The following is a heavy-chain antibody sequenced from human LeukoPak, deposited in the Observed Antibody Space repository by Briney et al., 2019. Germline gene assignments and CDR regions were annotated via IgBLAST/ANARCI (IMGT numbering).Heavy chain of an antibody. D-gene: IGHD5-18*01. Sequence: PSETLSLTCTVSGGSISSGYYWGWIRQPPGKGLEWIGSIYHSGSTYYNPSLKSRVTISIDTSKNQFSLKLSSVTAADTAVYYCASRRIQLDVDYWGQGTLVTVSS. CDR1: GGSISSGYY. CDR2: IYHSGST. CDR3: ASRRIQLDVDY. V-gene: IGHV4-38-2*02. J-gene: IGHJ4*02.